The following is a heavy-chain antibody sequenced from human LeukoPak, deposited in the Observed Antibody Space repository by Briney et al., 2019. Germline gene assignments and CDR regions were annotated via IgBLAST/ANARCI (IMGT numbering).Heavy chain of an antibody. V-gene: IGHV3-21*01. CDR1: GLPFSNSA. Sequence: GGPRKLSCVVSGLPFSNSAMNWVRQAPGKGLKWAPFISSSSSDIHYVDSVKGRFTISRDNAKNSLFLQMNNLRADDTAVYYCARDPNWNTRPGWFDPWGQGTLVTVSS. D-gene: IGHD1/OR15-1a*01. CDR2: ISSSSSDI. CDR3: ARDPNWNTRPGWFDP. J-gene: IGHJ5*01.